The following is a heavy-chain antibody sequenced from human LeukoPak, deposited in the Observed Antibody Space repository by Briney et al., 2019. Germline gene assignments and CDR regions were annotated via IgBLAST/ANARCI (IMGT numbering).Heavy chain of an antibody. Sequence: GWSLSLSCLASGFTFSDYGMSWVRQGPGTGLEWVSGINWNGGATDYADSVKGRFTISRDNTKNSLYLQMNSLRAEDTALYFCATVARGGYYYYFYMDVWGKGATVTVSS. CDR2: INWNGGAT. CDR1: GFTFSDYG. V-gene: IGHV3-20*04. J-gene: IGHJ6*03. CDR3: ATVARGGYYYYFYMDV. D-gene: IGHD3-16*01.